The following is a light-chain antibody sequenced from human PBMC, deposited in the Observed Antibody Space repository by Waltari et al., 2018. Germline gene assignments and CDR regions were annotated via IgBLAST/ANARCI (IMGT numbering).Light chain of an antibody. CDR2: DAS. CDR1: QDISNS. V-gene: IGKV1-33*01. CDR3: QQYDNLPLT. J-gene: IGKJ4*01. Sequence: DIQMTQSPSSLSASVGDRVTITCQASQDISNSLNRYQQKPGKAPKLLIYDASNLETGVPSRFSGSGSGTDFTFTISSLQPEDIATYYCQQYDNLPLTFGGGTKVEIK.